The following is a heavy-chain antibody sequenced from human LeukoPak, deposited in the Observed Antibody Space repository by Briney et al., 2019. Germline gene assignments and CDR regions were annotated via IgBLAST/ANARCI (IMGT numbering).Heavy chain of an antibody. V-gene: IGHV4-39*01. CDR2: IYYSGST. CDR3: ASLAVAGLSEGY. Sequence: SETLSLTCTVSGGSTSSDSYYWAWIRQPPGKGLEWIASIYYSGSTYYNPSLKSRVTISVDTSRNQSSLKLSSVTAADTAVYYCASLAVAGLSEGYWGQGTLVIVSS. D-gene: IGHD6-19*01. CDR1: GGSTSSDSYY. J-gene: IGHJ4*02.